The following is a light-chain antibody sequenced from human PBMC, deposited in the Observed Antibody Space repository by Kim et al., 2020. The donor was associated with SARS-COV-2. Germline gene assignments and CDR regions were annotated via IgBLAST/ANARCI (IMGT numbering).Light chain of an antibody. CDR3: QQYDNWPPYT. CDR2: GAS. Sequence: EIVMTRSPATLSVSPGERATLSCRASQSISSNLAWYQQKPGQAPRLLIYGASTRATGIPARFSGSGSGTDFTLTISSLQSEDFAVYYCQQYDNWPPYTFGQGTKLEI. CDR1: QSISSN. V-gene: IGKV3-15*01. J-gene: IGKJ2*01.